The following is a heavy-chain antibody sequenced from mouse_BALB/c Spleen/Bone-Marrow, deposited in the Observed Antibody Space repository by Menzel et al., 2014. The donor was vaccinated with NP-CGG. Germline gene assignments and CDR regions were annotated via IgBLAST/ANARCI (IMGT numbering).Heavy chain of an antibody. V-gene: IGHV2-2*02. CDR3: ARRNGNFRYYAMDY. Sequence: VQLQQSGLGLVQPSQSLSITCTVSGFSLTTYGVHWVRQSPGKGLEWLGVIWSGGSTDYNAAFISRLSISKDNSKSQVFFKMNSLQANDTAIYYCARRNGNFRYYAMDYWGQGTSVTVSS. D-gene: IGHD2-1*01. J-gene: IGHJ4*01. CDR2: IWSGGST. CDR1: GFSLTTYG.